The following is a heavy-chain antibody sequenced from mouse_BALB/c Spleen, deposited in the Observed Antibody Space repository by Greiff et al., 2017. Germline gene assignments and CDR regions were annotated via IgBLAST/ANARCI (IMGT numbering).Heavy chain of an antibody. J-gene: IGHJ3*01. CDR2: ISSGGST. CDR1: GFTFSSYA. V-gene: IGHV5-6-5*01. Sequence: EVQGVESGGGLVKPGGSLKLSCAASGFTFSSYAMSWVRQTPEKRLEWVASISSGGSTYYPDSVKGRFTISRDNARNILYLQMSSLRSEDTAMYYCASLSTMITTFAYWGQGTLVTVSA. CDR3: ASLSTMITTFAY. D-gene: IGHD2-4*01.